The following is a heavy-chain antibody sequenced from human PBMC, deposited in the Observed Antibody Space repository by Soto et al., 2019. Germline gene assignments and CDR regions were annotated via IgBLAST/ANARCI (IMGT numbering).Heavy chain of an antibody. CDR2: ISGSGGST. D-gene: IGHD3-3*01. V-gene: IGHV3-23*01. J-gene: IGHJ4*02. CDR3: AKDLPSFRFLEWFPPSLDY. CDR1: GVTFSSYA. Sequence: GGSLRLSCAASGVTFSSYAMSWVRQAPGKGLEWVSAISGSGGSTYYADTVKGRFTISRYNSKNTLYLQMNSLRAEDTAVYSCAKDLPSFRFLEWFPPSLDYWGQGPLVTVSS.